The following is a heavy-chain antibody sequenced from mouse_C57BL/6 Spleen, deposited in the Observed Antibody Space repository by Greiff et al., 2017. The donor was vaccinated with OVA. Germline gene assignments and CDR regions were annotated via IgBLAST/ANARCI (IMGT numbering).Heavy chain of an antibody. CDR2: IHPNSGST. Sequence: VQLQQPGAELVKPGASVKLSCKASGYTFTSYWMHWVKQRPGQGLEWIGMIHPNSGSTHYNETFKSKATLTVDKSSSTAYMQFSSLTSEDSAVYYCARGGNYGRYAMDYWGQGTSVTVSS. CDR1: GYTFTSYW. D-gene: IGHD2-1*01. J-gene: IGHJ4*01. V-gene: IGHV1-64*01. CDR3: ARGGNYGRYAMDY.